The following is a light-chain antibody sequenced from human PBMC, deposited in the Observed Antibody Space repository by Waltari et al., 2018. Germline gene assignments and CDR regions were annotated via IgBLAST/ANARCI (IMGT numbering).Light chain of an antibody. CDR2: DVT. J-gene: IGLJ2*01. CDR3: SSYTSSSTPLV. Sequence: QSALTQPASVSGSPGQSITISCTGTSSDVGHYNYVSWYQQHPGQAPKLMIYDVTSRPSGVSNRFSGSKSGNTASLTISGLQAEDEADYYCSSYTSSSTPLVFGGGTKLTVL. CDR1: SSDVGHYNY. V-gene: IGLV2-14*03.